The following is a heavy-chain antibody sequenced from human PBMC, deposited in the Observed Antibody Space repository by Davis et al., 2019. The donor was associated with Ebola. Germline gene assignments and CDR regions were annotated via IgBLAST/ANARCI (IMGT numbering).Heavy chain of an antibody. D-gene: IGHD3-22*01. Sequence: MPGGSLRLSCAVYGGSFSGYFWSWIRQPPGKGLEWIGEINHSGSTKYNPSLKSRVTISVDTSKNQFSLKLSSVTAADTAVYYCARGLTYYYDSSGYYWGQGTLVTVSS. CDR3: ARGLTYYYDSSGYY. V-gene: IGHV4-34*01. CDR2: INHSGST. CDR1: GGSFSGYF. J-gene: IGHJ4*02.